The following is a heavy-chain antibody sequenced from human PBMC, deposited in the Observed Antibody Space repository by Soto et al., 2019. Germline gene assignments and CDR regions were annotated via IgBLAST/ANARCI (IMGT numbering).Heavy chain of an antibody. J-gene: IGHJ4*02. V-gene: IGHV1-46*01. CDR1: GYTFTSYY. CDR3: ARGSYDRFDY. D-gene: IGHD3-22*01. Sequence: ASVKVSCKASGYTFTSYYMHWVRQAPGQGLEWMGIINPSGGSTSYAQKFQGRVTMTRDTSTGTVYMELSSLRSEETAIYYCARGSYDRFDYWGQGTLVTVSS. CDR2: INPSGGST.